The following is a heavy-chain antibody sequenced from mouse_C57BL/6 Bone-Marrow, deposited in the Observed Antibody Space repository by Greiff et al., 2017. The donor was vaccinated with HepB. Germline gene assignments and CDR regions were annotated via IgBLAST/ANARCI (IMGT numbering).Heavy chain of an antibody. J-gene: IGHJ4*01. V-gene: IGHV3-6*01. CDR2: ISYDGSN. CDR3: ARGCAMDY. Sequence: EVKLMESGPGLVKPSQSLSLTCSVTGYSITSGYYWNWIRQFPGNKLEWMGYISYDGSNNYNPSLKNRISSTRDTSKNQFFLKLNSVTTEDTATYYCARGCAMDYWGQGTSVTVSS. CDR1: GYSITSGYY.